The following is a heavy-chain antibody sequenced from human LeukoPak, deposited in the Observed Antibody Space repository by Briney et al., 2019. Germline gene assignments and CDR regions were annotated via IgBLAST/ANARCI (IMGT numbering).Heavy chain of an antibody. J-gene: IGHJ4*02. D-gene: IGHD2-21*02. CDR1: GFTSSGNA. CDR2: VSASGTYT. Sequence: GGSLRLSCAASGFTSSGNAMTWVRQAPGKGLERVSSVSASGTYTYSADSVRGRFTISRDNSKNTLYLQMSSLRAEDTAIYYCAKDDGPYCGGDCYFYFDFWGQGTLVTVSS. CDR3: AKDDGPYCGGDCYFYFDF. V-gene: IGHV3-23*01.